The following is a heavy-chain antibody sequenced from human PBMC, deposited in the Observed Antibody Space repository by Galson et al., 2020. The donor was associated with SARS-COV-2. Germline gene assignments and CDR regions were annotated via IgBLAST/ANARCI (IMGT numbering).Heavy chain of an antibody. J-gene: IGHJ4*02. CDR2: LTQSGSV. CDR3: ARGLLQTTMVIVVYTSASFYFDT. D-gene: IGHD3-22*01. Sequence: SETLSLRCAVYGGSFSGHYWSWIRQSPGKGLEWIGKLTQSGSVNYTPSLKSRVTISADTSKNQFSLELRSVTAADTAIYYCARGLLQTTMVIVVYTSASFYFDTWGQGTLVSVSS. CDR1: GGSFSGHY. V-gene: IGHV4-34*01.